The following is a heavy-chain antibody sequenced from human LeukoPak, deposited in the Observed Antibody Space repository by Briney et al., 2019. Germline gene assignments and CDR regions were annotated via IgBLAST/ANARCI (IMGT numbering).Heavy chain of an antibody. Sequence: ASVTVSCTASGYTFTSYGISWVRQAPGQGLEWMGWISAYNGNTNNAQKLQGRVTMTTDTSTSTAYMELRSLRSDDTAVYYCARVRGYYDSSGPRDYWGQGTLVTVSS. J-gene: IGHJ4*02. V-gene: IGHV1-18*01. CDR2: ISAYNGNT. CDR3: ARVRGYYDSSGPRDY. CDR1: GYTFTSYG. D-gene: IGHD3-22*01.